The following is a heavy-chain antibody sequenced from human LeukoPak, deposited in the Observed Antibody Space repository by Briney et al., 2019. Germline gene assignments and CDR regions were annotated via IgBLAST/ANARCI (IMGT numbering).Heavy chain of an antibody. D-gene: IGHD4-17*01. CDR2: IYYSGST. CDR3: ASNSHYGDYACLDY. J-gene: IGHJ4*02. CDR1: GGSISSGGYY. V-gene: IGHV4-31*03. Sequence: PSQTLSLTCTVSGGSISSGGYYWSWIRQHPGKGLEWIGYIYYSGSTYYNPSLKSRVTISADTSKNQFSLKLSSVTAADTAVYYCASNSHYGDYACLDYWGQGTLVTVSS.